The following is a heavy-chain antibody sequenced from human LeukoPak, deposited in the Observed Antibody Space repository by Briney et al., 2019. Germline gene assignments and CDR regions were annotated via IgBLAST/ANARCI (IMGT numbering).Heavy chain of an antibody. CDR3: ARQPGIAAAGPPLAFDI. CDR2: IYTSGST. D-gene: IGHD6-13*01. CDR1: GGSISSGSYY. V-gene: IGHV4-61*02. Sequence: SETLSLTCTVSGGSISSGSYYWSWIRQPAGKGLEWIGRIYTSGSTNYNPSLKSRVTISVDTSKNQFSLKLSSVTAADTAVYYCARQPGIAAAGPPLAFDIWGQGTMVTVSS. J-gene: IGHJ3*02.